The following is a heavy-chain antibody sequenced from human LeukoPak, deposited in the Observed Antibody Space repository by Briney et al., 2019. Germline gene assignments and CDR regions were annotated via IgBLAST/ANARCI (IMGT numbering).Heavy chain of an antibody. CDR1: GFTFSDYY. D-gene: IGHD5-18*01. J-gene: IGHJ4*02. CDR2: ISSSGSTI. CDR3: AKASSAGYSYGKDY. Sequence: GGSLRLSCAASGFTFSDYYMSWIRQAPGKGLEWVSYISSSGSTIYYADSVKGRFTISRDNAKNSLYLQMNSLRAEDTAVYYCAKASSAGYSYGKDYWGQGTLVAVSS. V-gene: IGHV3-11*01.